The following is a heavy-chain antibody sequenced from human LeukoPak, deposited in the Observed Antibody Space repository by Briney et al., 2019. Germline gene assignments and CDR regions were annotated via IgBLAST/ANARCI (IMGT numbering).Heavy chain of an antibody. CDR3: ASSGSYRFDY. V-gene: IGHV3-48*02. D-gene: IGHD1-26*01. CDR2: ITASGTAM. CDR1: GLTFSSYT. Sequence: GGCLRLSCAASGLTFSSYTENWVRKAPGKGLEWVSHITASGTAMFYADSVKGRFTISRDNAKNSLYLQMNSLRDEDTAVYYCASSGSYRFDYWGQGTLVTVSS. J-gene: IGHJ4*02.